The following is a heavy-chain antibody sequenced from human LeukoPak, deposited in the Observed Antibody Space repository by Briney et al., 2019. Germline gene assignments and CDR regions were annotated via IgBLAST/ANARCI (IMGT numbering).Heavy chain of an antibody. CDR1: GFTFSSYG. Sequence: QPGGSLRLSCAASGFTFSSYGMHWLRQAPGKGLEGVAVISYDGSNKYYADSVNGRFTIYRDNSKNTLYLQMNSLRAEDTAVYYCAKGSEWLVLAVFDYWGQGTLVTVSS. CDR2: ISYDGSNK. D-gene: IGHD6-19*01. J-gene: IGHJ4*02. CDR3: AKGSEWLVLAVFDY. V-gene: IGHV3-30*18.